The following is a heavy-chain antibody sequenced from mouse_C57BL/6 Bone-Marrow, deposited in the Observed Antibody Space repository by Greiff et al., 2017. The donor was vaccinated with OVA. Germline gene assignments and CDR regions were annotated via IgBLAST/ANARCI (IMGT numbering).Heavy chain of an antibody. CDR3: ANPDGYYLHHV. CDR2: IHPNSGST. D-gene: IGHD2-3*01. J-gene: IGHJ1*03. CDR1: GYTFTSYW. V-gene: IGHV1-64*01. Sequence: LVESGAELVKPGASVKLSCKASGYTFTSYWMHWVKQRPGQGLEWIGMIHPNSGSTNYNEKFKSKATLTVDKSSSTAYMQLSSLTSEDSAVYYCANPDGYYLHHVWGTGTTVTVSS.